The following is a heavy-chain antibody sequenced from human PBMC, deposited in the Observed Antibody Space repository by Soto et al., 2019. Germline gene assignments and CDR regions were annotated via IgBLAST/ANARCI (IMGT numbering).Heavy chain of an antibody. CDR3: ASPVGVPGVD. V-gene: IGHV4-39*01. J-gene: IGHJ4*02. Sequence: TLSLTCTVTGDSINSRSYYWGWIRQPPGKGLEWIGSIYYSGRTYNNPSLRSRVSMSIDTSKDQFSLKLSSVTAADTAVYYCASPVGVPGVDWGQGTLVTVSS. CDR2: IYYSGRT. D-gene: IGHD2-8*01. CDR1: GDSINSRSYY.